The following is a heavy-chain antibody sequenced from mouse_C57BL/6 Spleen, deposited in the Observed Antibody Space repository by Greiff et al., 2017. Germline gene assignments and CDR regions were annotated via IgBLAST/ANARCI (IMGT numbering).Heavy chain of an antibody. CDR3: ARGGDDSSGYPYYFDY. CDR2: INYDGSST. CDR1: GFTFSDYY. Sequence: EVQRVESEGGLVQPGSSMKLSCTASGFTFSDYYMAWVRQVPEKGLEWVANINYDGSSTYYLDSLKSRFIISRDNAKNILYLQMSSLKSEDTATYYCARGGDDSSGYPYYFDYWGQGTTLTVSS. J-gene: IGHJ2*01. D-gene: IGHD3-2*02. V-gene: IGHV5-16*01.